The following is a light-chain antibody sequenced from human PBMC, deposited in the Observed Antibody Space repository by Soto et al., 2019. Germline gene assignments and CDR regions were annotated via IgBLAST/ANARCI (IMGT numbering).Light chain of an antibody. CDR1: QSISNW. J-gene: IGKJ1*01. CDR2: KAS. Sequence: DIQMTQSPSTLSASVGDRVTITCRASQSISNWLAWYQQKPGKAPKLLIYKASSLESGVPSRFSGSGSGTEFSLTISSLQPDDFATYHCQQYNSYLWTFGQGTKVEIK. CDR3: QQYNSYLWT. V-gene: IGKV1-5*03.